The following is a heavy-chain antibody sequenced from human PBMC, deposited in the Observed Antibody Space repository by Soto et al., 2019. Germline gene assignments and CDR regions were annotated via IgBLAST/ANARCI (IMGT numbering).Heavy chain of an antibody. Sequence: QVHLQESGPELVKSSESLSLTCRVSGVSLTSHYWTWIRQSPGKGLEWIGYIYYSGSTNYSPSLKSRLTMSIDTPSNQFSLNLSSVTAADTAIYYCARLRDRSGTASIYNGMDVWGTVTMVTVSS. V-gene: IGHV4-59*11. D-gene: IGHD3-22*01. CDR3: ARLRDRSGTASIYNGMDV. J-gene: IGHJ6*03. CDR2: IYYSGST. CDR1: GVSLTSHY.